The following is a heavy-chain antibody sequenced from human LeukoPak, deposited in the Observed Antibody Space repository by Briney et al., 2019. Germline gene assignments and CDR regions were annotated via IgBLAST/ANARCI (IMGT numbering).Heavy chain of an antibody. D-gene: IGHD3-10*01. CDR2: NSGNCNTT. CDR1: GFTFNSND. Sequence: PGASLSLSCAASGFTFNSNDNNLCRQPPRERLGVGSGNSGNCNTTYYPTSLKRRFTISNNNSKNTLYLQINHLRAEDSARYFCARFGTSGSPHWSPSDCWGQGTLVTVSS. CDR3: ARFGTSGSPHWSPSDC. J-gene: IGHJ4*02. V-gene: IGHV3-23*01.